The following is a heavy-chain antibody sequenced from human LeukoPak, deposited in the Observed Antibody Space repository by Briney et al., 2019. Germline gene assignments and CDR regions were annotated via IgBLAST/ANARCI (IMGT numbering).Heavy chain of an antibody. V-gene: IGHV4-39*01. CDR2: IYYGGST. Sequence: SETLSLTCTVSGGSISSSSYYWGWIRQPPGKWLEWIGSIYYGGSTYYNPSLKGRVTISVDTSKNQFALRLSSVTAADTAVYYCARTKLNHGYYYYYYMDVWGKGTTVTVSS. J-gene: IGHJ6*03. CDR1: GGSISSSSYY. D-gene: IGHD1-14*01. CDR3: ARTKLNHGYYYYYYMDV.